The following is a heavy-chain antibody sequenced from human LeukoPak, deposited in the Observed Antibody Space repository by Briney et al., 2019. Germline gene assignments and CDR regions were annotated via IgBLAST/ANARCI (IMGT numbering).Heavy chain of an antibody. CDR2: IVVGSGNT. CDR1: GFTFTSSA. Sequence: ASVKVSCKASGFTFTSSAVQWVRQARGQRLEWIGWIVVGSGNTNYAQKFQERVTITRDMSTSTAYMELSSLRSEDTAVYYCAAEADLDSIVGARPSFDYWGQGTLVTVSS. V-gene: IGHV1-58*01. J-gene: IGHJ4*02. CDR3: AAEADLDSIVGARPSFDY. D-gene: IGHD1-26*01.